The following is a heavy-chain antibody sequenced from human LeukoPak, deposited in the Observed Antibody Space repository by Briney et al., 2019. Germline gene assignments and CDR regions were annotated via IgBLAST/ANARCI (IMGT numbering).Heavy chain of an antibody. V-gene: IGHV4-59*01. CDR3: ARGAAGYSYG. J-gene: IGHJ4*02. CDR1: GGSISSYY. D-gene: IGHD5-18*01. CDR2: IYYSGST. Sequence: SETLSLTCTVSGGSISSYYWSRIRQPPGKGLEWIGHIYYSGSTNYNPSLKSRVTISIDTSKNQFSLRLSSVTAADTAVYYCARGAAGYSYGWGQGILVTVSS.